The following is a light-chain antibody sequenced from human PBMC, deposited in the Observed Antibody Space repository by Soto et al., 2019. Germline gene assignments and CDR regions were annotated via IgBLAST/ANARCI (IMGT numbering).Light chain of an antibody. J-gene: IGKJ1*01. CDR2: KAS. CDR3: QQYNSYWT. CDR1: QSISSW. V-gene: IGKV1-5*03. Sequence: DIQMTQSPSTLSASVGDRVTITCRASQSISSWLAWYQQKPGKAPKLLIYKASSLESGVPSRFSGGGSGTEFTLTISSLQPDYFATYYGQQYNSYWTFGQGTKVEIK.